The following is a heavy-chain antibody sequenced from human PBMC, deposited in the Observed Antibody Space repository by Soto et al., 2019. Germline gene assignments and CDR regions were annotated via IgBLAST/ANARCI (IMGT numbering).Heavy chain of an antibody. D-gene: IGHD3-9*01. V-gene: IGHV2-5*02. Sequence: GLDLEWLALIYWDDDKRYSPSLKSRLTITKDTSKNQVVLTMTNMDPVDTATYYCARMGRYYDILTGYSWTIDYWGQGTLVTVSS. CDR3: ARMGRYYDILTGYSWTIDY. J-gene: IGHJ4*02. CDR2: IYWDDDK.